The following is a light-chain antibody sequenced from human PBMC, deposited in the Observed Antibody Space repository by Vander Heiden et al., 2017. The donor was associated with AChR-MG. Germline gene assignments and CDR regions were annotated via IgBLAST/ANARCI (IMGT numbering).Light chain of an antibody. Sequence: DIQLTQSPSSLSASVGDRVTITCRASQSISSYLNWYQQKPGKAPKLLIYAASSLQSGFPARCSGSGSGTDFTLTISSLQPEDFATYYWQQSDSTPHTFGQGTKLEIK. J-gene: IGKJ2*01. CDR1: QSISSY. CDR3: QQSDSTPHT. CDR2: AAS. V-gene: IGKV1-39*01.